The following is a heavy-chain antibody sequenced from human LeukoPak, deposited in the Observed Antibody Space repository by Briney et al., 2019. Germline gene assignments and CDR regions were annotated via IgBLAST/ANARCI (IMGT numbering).Heavy chain of an antibody. V-gene: IGHV3-53*01. Sequence: GGSLRLSCAASGFTVGSTYMSWVRQAPGKGLEWVSLIYSGGSTYYADSVKGRFTISRDNSKNTLYLQMNSLRAEDTAVYYCAREGYSGSDYWGQGTLVTVSS. CDR2: IYSGGST. J-gene: IGHJ4*02. CDR1: GFTVGSTY. CDR3: AREGYSGSDY. D-gene: IGHD1-26*01.